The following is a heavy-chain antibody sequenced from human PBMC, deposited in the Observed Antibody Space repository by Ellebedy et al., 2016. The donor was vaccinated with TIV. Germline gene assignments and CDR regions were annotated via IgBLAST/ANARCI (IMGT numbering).Heavy chain of an antibody. CDR2: INSDGSST. CDR1: GFTFSTYW. CDR3: ARVPGGNKNFDY. Sequence: GESLKISCAAPGFTFSTYWLHWVRQAPGNGLVWVSRINSDGSSTTYAGSGKGRFTISRDNAKNTLYLQMNSLRAEDTAVYYCARVPGGNKNFDYWGQGTLVTVSS. V-gene: IGHV3-74*01. D-gene: IGHD4-23*01. J-gene: IGHJ4*02.